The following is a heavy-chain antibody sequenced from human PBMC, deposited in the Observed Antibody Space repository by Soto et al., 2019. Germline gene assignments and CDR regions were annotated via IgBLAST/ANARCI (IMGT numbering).Heavy chain of an antibody. V-gene: IGHV1-69*06. J-gene: IGHJ6*02. CDR1: GGTFSSYA. CDR3: AHGEYPLLYRARYYGMDV. Sequence: QVQLVQSGAEVKKPGSSVKVSCKASGGTFSSYAISWVRQAPGQGLEWMGGIIPIFGTAHYAQKFQGRVTITADKSTSTAYMELGSLRSEDTAVYYCAHGEYPLLYRARYYGMDVWGQGTTVTVSS. D-gene: IGHD2-2*02. CDR2: IIPIFGTA.